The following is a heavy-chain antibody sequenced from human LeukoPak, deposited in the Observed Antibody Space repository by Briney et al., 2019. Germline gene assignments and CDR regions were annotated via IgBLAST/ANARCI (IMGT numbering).Heavy chain of an antibody. D-gene: IGHD6-19*01. CDR1: GFTVSTNY. J-gene: IGHJ4*02. CDR2: IYSGGNT. CDR3: ARDGSSGWYPH. Sequence: VGSLRLSCAASGFTVSTNYMSWVRQAPGKGLEWVSIIYSGGNTYYADSVKGRFIISRDSSKNTLSLQMNSLRVEDTAVYYCARDGSSGWYPHWGQGTLVTVSS. V-gene: IGHV3-53*01.